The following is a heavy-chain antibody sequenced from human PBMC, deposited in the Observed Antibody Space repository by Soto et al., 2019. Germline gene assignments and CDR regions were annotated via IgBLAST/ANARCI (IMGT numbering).Heavy chain of an antibody. V-gene: IGHV1-69*13. J-gene: IGHJ4*02. D-gene: IGHD3-10*01. CDR1: GGTFSSYA. Sequence: ASVKVSCKASGGTFSSYAISWVRQAPGQGLEWMGGIIPIFGTANYAQKFQGRVTITADESTSTAYMELSSLRSEDTAVYYCALCWRGVIITGLLRVWGQGTLVTVSS. CDR2: IIPIFGTA. CDR3: ALCWRGVIITGLLRV.